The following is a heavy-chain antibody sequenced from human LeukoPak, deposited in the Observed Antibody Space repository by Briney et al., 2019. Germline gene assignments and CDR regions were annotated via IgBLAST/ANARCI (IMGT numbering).Heavy chain of an antibody. Sequence: SQTLSLTCAISGDSVSSNSAAWNWIRQSPSRGLEWLGRTYYRSKWYNDYAVSVKSRITIKPDTSKNQFSLQLNSVTPEDTAVYYCARGGMRVGGTSWFDPWGQGTLVTDSS. CDR1: GDSVSSNSAA. D-gene: IGHD1-26*01. V-gene: IGHV6-1*01. J-gene: IGHJ5*02. CDR3: ARGGMRVGGTSWFDP. CDR2: TYYRSKWYN.